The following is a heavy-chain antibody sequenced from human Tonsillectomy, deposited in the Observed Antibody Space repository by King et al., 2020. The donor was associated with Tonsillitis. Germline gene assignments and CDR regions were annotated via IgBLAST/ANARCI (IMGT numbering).Heavy chain of an antibody. D-gene: IGHD1-7*01. CDR2: FYYSGST. V-gene: IGHV4-31*03. CDR1: GDSISSGGFY. Sequence: VQLQESGPGLVKPSQTLSLTCTVSGDSISSGGFYWNWIRQYPGKGLEWIGYFYYSGSTYYNPSLRSRVVISVDMSKNQFSLKLSSVTAADTAVYYCARARYGTSAYAFDYWGLGTMVTVSS. CDR3: ARARYGTSAYAFDY. J-gene: IGHJ4*02.